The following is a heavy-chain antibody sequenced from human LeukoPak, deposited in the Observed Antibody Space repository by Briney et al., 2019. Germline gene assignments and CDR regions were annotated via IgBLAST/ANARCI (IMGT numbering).Heavy chain of an antibody. CDR3: ASTNYYGSGSSPR. D-gene: IGHD3-10*01. CDR1: GFTFSNYW. J-gene: IGHJ4*02. Sequence: GGSLRLSCAASGFTFSNYWMHWVRQAPGKGLVWVSRINTDGSSTSYVDSVKGRFTISRDNSKNTLYLQMNSLRAEDTAVYYCASTNYYGSGSSPRWGQGTLVTVSS. V-gene: IGHV3-74*01. CDR2: INTDGSST.